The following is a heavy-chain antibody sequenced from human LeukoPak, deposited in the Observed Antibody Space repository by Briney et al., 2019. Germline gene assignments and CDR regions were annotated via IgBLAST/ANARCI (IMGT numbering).Heavy chain of an antibody. CDR3: GRAFPPLRTSSAGDL. V-gene: IGHV3-21*01. Sequence: KPGGSLRLSCSASGFTFSDYDMTWFRQAPGKCLEWVSSISGLSSHIYYGDSVKGRFSISRDNDKNSLYLQMNSLGAEDTAVYYCGRAFPPLRTSSAGDLWGQGTLVTVSS. D-gene: IGHD3-16*01. J-gene: IGHJ4*02. CDR1: GFTFSDYD. CDR2: ISGLSSHI.